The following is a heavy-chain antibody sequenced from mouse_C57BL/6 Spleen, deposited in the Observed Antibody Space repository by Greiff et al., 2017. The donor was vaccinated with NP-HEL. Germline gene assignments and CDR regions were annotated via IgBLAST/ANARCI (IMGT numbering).Heavy chain of an antibody. Sequence: EVQLQESGGGLVKPGGSLKLSCAASGFTFSDYGMHWVRQAPEKGLEWVAYISSGSSTIYYADTVKGRFTISRDNAKNTLFLQMTSLRSEDTAMYYCARGGLNYYGSSYAMDYWGQGTSVTVSS. CDR3: ARGGLNYYGSSYAMDY. V-gene: IGHV5-17*01. D-gene: IGHD1-1*01. CDR1: GFTFSDYG. J-gene: IGHJ4*01. CDR2: ISSGSSTI.